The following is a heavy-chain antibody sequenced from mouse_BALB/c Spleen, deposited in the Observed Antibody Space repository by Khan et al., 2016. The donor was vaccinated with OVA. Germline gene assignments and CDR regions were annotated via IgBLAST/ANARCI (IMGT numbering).Heavy chain of an antibody. D-gene: IGHD4-1*01. Sequence: EVELVESGGDLVKPRGSLKLSCAASGFTFSSYSMSWVRQTPDKRLGWVASISSGGDYTYYPDSVKGRFTISRDNAKNTLYLQMSDLKSEDTAMYYCADHLTGSFAYWGQGTLVTVSA. CDR2: ISSGGDYT. V-gene: IGHV5-6*01. CDR1: GFTFSSYS. J-gene: IGHJ3*01. CDR3: ADHLTGSFAY.